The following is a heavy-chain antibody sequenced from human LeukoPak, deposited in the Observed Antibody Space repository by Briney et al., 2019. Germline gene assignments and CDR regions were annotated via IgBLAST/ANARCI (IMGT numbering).Heavy chain of an antibody. D-gene: IGHD3-22*01. Sequence: SGTLSLTCTVSGGSISSYYWSWIRQPPGKGLEWIGYIYYSGSTNFNPSLKSRVTISVDTSKNQFSLKLSSVTAADTAVYYCARGHSSGYYGYWRQGNLGSVST. J-gene: IGHJ4*02. CDR2: IYYSGST. V-gene: IGHV4-59*01. CDR3: ARGHSSGYYGY. CDR1: GGSISSYY.